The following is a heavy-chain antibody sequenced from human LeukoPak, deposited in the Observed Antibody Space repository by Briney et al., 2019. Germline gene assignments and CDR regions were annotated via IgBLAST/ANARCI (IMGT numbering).Heavy chain of an antibody. Sequence: ASVKVSCKASGGSFDNYAVSWVREAPGLGLEWMGRIIPMLAKTNRAQKFQDRVTITADKSTGTVYMELTDLRSDDTAVYFYARGLFGGFAAAPFDHWGQGTLITVSP. CDR2: IIPMLAKT. CDR3: ARGLFGGFAAAPFDH. CDR1: GGSFDNYA. D-gene: IGHD3-10*01. V-gene: IGHV1-69*04. J-gene: IGHJ4*02.